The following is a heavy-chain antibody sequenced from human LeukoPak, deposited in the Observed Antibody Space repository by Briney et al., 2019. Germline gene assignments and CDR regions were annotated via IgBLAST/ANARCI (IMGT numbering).Heavy chain of an antibody. D-gene: IGHD6-13*01. CDR3: ARHARIAAAGVYYSYGIAG. CDR1: ACSISSRSDY. J-gene: IGHJ6*01. CDR2: IYYSGST. Sequence: SETLSHLCTVSACSISSRSDYWGRIRQPPGKGLEWIGSIYYSGSTYYNTSLKSRVTISVDTSKNQFSLKLSSVTAADTGVYYCARHARIAAAGVYYSYGIAGSRQRTSFTVSS. V-gene: IGHV4-39*01.